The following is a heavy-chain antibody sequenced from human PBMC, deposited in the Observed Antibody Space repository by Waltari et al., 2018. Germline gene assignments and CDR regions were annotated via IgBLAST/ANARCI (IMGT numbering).Heavy chain of an antibody. CDR1: GWSLSNYY. V-gene: IGHV4-34*01. J-gene: IGHJ6*02. D-gene: IGHD2-2*01. Sequence: QVQLQQWGAGLLKPSETLSLTCAVYGWSLSNYYWSWIRQPPGKGLEWIGEIDQSGRTKYNPSLKSRVIISLDTSKNQFSLRLRSVTAADTAIYFCARPMWCSSTTCSGPMDVWGQGTTATISS. CDR2: IDQSGRT. CDR3: ARPMWCSSTTCSGPMDV.